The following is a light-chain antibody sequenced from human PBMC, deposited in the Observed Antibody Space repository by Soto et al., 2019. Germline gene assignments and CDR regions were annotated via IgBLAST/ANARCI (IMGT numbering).Light chain of an antibody. J-gene: IGKJ5*01. Sequence: EIVLTQSPVTLSLSPGQGAALSCRASQSISNYLAWYQQKPGQAPRLLIYDASNRSTGTPARFSGSGSGTDFTLTISSLETEDFATYYCRQYDDLPPTFGQGTRLEIK. CDR2: DAS. V-gene: IGKV3-11*01. CDR1: QSISNY. CDR3: RQYDDLPPT.